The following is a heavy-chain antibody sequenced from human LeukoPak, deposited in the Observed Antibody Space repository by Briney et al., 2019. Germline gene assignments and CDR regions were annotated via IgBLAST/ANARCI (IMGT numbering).Heavy chain of an antibody. CDR3: ARDLGATIFDFDY. D-gene: IGHD1-26*01. Sequence: GGSLRLSCAASGFTFSSYGMSWVRQAPGKGLEWVSAISGSGGSTYYADSVKGRFTISRDNSKNTLYLQMNSLRVEDTAVYYCARDLGATIFDFDYWGQGTLVTVSS. V-gene: IGHV3-23*01. CDR1: GFTFSSYG. CDR2: ISGSGGST. J-gene: IGHJ4*02.